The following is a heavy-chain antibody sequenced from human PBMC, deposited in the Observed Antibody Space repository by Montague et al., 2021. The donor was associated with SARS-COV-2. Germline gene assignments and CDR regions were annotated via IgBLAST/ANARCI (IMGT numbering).Heavy chain of an antibody. J-gene: IGHJ3*02. CDR1: GFSFSSFS. V-gene: IGHV3-30*04. Sequence: SLRLSCAASGFSFSSFSMHWVRQVPGKGLESLAVVSTDVNAKYYSGSVRGRFTISRDNSKNTVSLQVNSLRVEDTAVYYCVRDPGMNGLDIWGQGTRVAVSS. CDR2: VSTDVNAK. D-gene: IGHD2-8*01. CDR3: VRDPGMNGLDI.